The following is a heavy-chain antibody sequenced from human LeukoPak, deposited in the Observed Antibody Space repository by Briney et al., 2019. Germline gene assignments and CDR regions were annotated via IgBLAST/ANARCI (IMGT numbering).Heavy chain of an antibody. Sequence: SETLSLTCTVSGGSISSSSYYWGWIRQPPGKGLEWIGSIYYSGSTYYNPSLKSRVTISVDTSKNQFSLKLSSVTAADTAVYYCARVGPEYYGSGSYPYWGQGTLVTVSS. CDR3: ARVGPEYYGSGSYPY. CDR2: IYYSGST. D-gene: IGHD3-10*01. J-gene: IGHJ4*02. V-gene: IGHV4-39*07. CDR1: GGSISSSSYY.